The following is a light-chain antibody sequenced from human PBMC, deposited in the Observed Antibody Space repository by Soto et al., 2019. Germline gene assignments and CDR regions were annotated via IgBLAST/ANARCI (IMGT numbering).Light chain of an antibody. J-gene: IGKJ1*01. V-gene: IGKV3-15*01. CDR3: HQYGSSPPWT. CDR2: GVA. CDR1: QSVDNN. Sequence: EVVLTQSPATLSVSPGERVTLSCRASQSVDNNLAWYQQKPGQAPRLLIYGVATRATGIPARFSGSASGTEFTLTISSLQSEDSAVYYCHQYGSSPPWTFGQGTKVEIK.